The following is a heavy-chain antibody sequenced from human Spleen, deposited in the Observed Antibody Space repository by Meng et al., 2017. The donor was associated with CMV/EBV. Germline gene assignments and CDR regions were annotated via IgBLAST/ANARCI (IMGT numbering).Heavy chain of an antibody. CDR2: ISSTGSIV. CDR3: AREERDYDFWSGYYNIDH. V-gene: IGHV3-48*03. Sequence: GESLKISCVGSGFTFSNYEMNWVRQAPGKGLEWLSHISSTGSIVYYGDSAKGRFTISRDNAKDSLYLQMNSLRAEDTAVYYCAREERDYDFWSGYYNIDHWGQGTLVTVSS. D-gene: IGHD3-3*01. J-gene: IGHJ4*02. CDR1: GFTFSNYE.